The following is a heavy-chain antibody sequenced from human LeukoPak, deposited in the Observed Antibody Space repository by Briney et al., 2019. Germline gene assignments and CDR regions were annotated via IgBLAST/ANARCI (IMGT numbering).Heavy chain of an antibody. J-gene: IGHJ4*02. CDR3: ASMYSGSFQDWGYYFDY. D-gene: IGHD1-26*01. CDR1: GFTFSSYV. V-gene: IGHV3-30*01. Sequence: GGSLRLSCAASGFTFSSYVMHWVRQAPGKGLEWVTVISYDGTNKRDADFVKGRFTVSRDNSKNTLYLQMNSLRAEDTAVYYCASMYSGSFQDWGYYFDYWGQGTLVTVSS. CDR2: ISYDGTNK.